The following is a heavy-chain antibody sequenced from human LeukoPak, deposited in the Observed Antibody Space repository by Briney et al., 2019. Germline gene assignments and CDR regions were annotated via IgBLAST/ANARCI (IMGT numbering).Heavy chain of an antibody. D-gene: IGHD4-17*01. V-gene: IGHV3-23*01. J-gene: IGHJ5*02. CDR2: ISGSGGST. CDR1: GFTFSSYA. Sequence: GGSLRLSCAASGFTFSSYAMSWVRQAPGKGLEWVSAISGSGGSTYYADSVKGRFTISRDNSKNTLYLQMNSLRAEDTAVYYCAKAEDYGDYPNWFDPWGQGTLVTVFS. CDR3: AKAEDYGDYPNWFDP.